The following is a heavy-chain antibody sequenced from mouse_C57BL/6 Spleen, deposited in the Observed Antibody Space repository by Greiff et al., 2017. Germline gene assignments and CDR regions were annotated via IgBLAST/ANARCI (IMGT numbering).Heavy chain of an antibody. Sequence: EVKVVESVAELVRPGASVKLSCTASGFNIKNTYMHWVKQRPEQGLEWIGRIDPANGNTKYAPKFQGKATITADTSSNTAYLQLSSLTSEDTAIYYCARGLHYYGSSFDYWGQGTTLTVSS. CDR1: GFNIKNTY. CDR2: IDPANGNT. D-gene: IGHD1-1*01. J-gene: IGHJ2*01. V-gene: IGHV14-3*01. CDR3: ARGLHYYGSSFDY.